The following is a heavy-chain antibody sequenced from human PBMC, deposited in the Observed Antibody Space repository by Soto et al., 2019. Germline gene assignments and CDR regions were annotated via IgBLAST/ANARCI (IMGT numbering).Heavy chain of an antibody. CDR1: GFTFSSYS. D-gene: IGHD1-26*01. J-gene: IGHJ6*03. CDR3: ARAPEDSGSYYYYYYMDG. V-gene: IGHV3-21*01. CDR2: ISSSSSYI. Sequence: GGSLRLSCAASGFTFSSYSMNWVRQAPGKGLEWVSSISSSSSYIYYADSVKGRYTISRDNAKNSLYLQMNSLRAEGTAVYYCARAPEDSGSYYYYYYMDGWGKGTPVTVSS.